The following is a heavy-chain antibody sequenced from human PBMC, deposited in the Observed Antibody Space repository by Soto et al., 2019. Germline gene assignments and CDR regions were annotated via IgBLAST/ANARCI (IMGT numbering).Heavy chain of an antibody. CDR3: ARDGDPYYYDRSGASDYGMDV. CDR1: GAFMRGGNFD. J-gene: IGHJ6*02. V-gene: IGHV4-30-4*02. CDR2: IYCSVNT. Sequence: RXDILSLSSAVSGAFMRGGNFDWSLIRQPPGKGLEWICYIYCSVNTLYNPSLKSRVTISVDTSKNQFSLNLRSVTTADTAVYYCARDGDPYYYDRSGASDYGMDVWGQGTTAPVSS. D-gene: IGHD3-22*01.